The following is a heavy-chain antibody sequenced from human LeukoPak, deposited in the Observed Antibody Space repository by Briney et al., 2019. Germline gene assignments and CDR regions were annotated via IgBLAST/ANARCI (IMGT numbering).Heavy chain of an antibody. CDR3: ARMDYDFDIFYFDY. CDR1: GYTFTSYD. D-gene: IGHD3-3*01. J-gene: IGHJ4*02. V-gene: IGHV1-8*03. CDR2: MNPNSGNT. Sequence: ASVKVSCKASGYTFTSYDINWVRQATGQGLEWMGWMNPNSGNTGYAQKFQGRVTITRNTSISTAYMELSSLRSEDTAVYYCARMDYDFDIFYFDYWGQGTLVTVSS.